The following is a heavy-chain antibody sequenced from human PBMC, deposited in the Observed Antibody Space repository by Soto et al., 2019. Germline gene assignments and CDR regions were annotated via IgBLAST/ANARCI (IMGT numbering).Heavy chain of an antibody. CDR1: GGSISSYY. CDR3: ARQSFIVVVVAATEIDYNWFDP. CDR2: IYTSGST. J-gene: IGHJ5*02. V-gene: IGHV4-4*07. D-gene: IGHD2-15*01. Sequence: SETLSLTCTVSGGSISSYYWSWIRQPAGKGLEWIGRIYTSGSTNYNPSLKSRVTMSVDTSKNQFSLKLSSVTAADTAVYYCARQSFIVVVVAATEIDYNWFDPWGQGTLVTVSS.